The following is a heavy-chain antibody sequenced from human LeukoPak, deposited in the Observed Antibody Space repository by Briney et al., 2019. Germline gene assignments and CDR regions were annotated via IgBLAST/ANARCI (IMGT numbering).Heavy chain of an antibody. CDR2: IHPEGNEK. D-gene: IGHD1-14*01. Sequence: PGGSLRLSCAASGFTFRNFWMRWVRQAPGRGLEWVANIHPEGNEKYHVESVKGRFTISRDNAKSSLFLQMNGLRAEDTAVYYCATETNGRHYDYWGQGTLRTVSA. CDR1: GFTFRNFW. V-gene: IGHV3-7*01. J-gene: IGHJ4*02. CDR3: ATETNGRHYDY.